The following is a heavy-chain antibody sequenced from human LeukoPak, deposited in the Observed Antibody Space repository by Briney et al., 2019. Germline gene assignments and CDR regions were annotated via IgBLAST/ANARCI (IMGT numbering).Heavy chain of an antibody. CDR1: GLSFSSHA. CDR3: SKDPNGNYVGAFDM. V-gene: IGHV3-23*01. J-gene: IGHJ3*02. D-gene: IGHD4-17*01. Sequence: PGGSLRLSCVASGLSFSSHAVTWVRQAPGRGLEWVSSIASGGGGSYADSVKGRFTISRDNSKNTLFLQMNSLRAEDTALYYCSKDPNGNYVGAFDMWGPGTMVTVSS. CDR2: IASGGGG.